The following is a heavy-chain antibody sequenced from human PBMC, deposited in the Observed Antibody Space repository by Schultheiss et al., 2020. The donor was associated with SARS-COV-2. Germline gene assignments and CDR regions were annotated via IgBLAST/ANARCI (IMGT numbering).Heavy chain of an antibody. CDR3: ARGHSGGSWLIDY. D-gene: IGHD6-13*01. J-gene: IGHJ4*02. CDR1: GFTFSSYA. Sequence: GGSLRLSCAASGFTFSSYAMNWVRQAPGKGPEWVSGVSGTDGKTYYADPVNGRFTITRDNSKNTLYLQMSSLRAEDTALYYCARGHSGGSWLIDYLGQGTLVTVSS. V-gene: IGHV3-23*01. CDR2: VSGTDGKT.